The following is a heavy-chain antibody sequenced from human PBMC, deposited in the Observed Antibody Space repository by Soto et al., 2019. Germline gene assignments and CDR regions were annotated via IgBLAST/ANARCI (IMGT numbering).Heavy chain of an antibody. Sequence: PSETLSLTCTVSGGSISSSSYYWGWIRQPPGKGLEWIGSIYYSGSTYYNPSLKSRVTISVDTSKNQFSLKLSSVTAADTAVYYCAPTARYCSSTSCYGRYYYYMAVWGKGTTVTVSS. V-gene: IGHV4-39*01. CDR1: GGSISSSSYY. D-gene: IGHD2-2*01. CDR3: APTARYCSSTSCYGRYYYYMAV. J-gene: IGHJ6*03. CDR2: IYYSGST.